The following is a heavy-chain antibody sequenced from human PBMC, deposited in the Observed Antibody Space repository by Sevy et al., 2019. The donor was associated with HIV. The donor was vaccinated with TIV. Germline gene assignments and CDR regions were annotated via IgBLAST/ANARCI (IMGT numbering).Heavy chain of an antibody. D-gene: IGHD3-22*01. CDR3: AGGRYDSSGSFDAFDI. V-gene: IGHV3-23*01. Sequence: GGSLRLSCKSSGFTFITYAMNWVRQAPGKGLEWVSTIYGSGGATYYADSVKGRFTISRDNSKNTLYLQMNSLRTEDSAVYYCAGGRYDSSGSFDAFDIWGQGTMVTVSS. CDR1: GFTFITYA. J-gene: IGHJ3*02. CDR2: IYGSGGAT.